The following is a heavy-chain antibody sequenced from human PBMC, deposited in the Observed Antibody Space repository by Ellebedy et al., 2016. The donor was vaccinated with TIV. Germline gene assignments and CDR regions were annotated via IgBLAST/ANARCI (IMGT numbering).Heavy chain of an antibody. V-gene: IGHV4-34*01. CDR1: GGSFSGYQ. J-gene: IGHJ4*02. Sequence: GSLRLXXAVYGGSFSGYQWSWIRQPPGKGLEWIGEINHSGSTNYNPSLKSRVTVSVDTSKNQFSLKLSSVTAADTAVYFCARGLIAVAGTLLFDWWGQGTLVTVSS. D-gene: IGHD6-19*01. CDR3: ARGLIAVAGTLLFDW. CDR2: INHSGST.